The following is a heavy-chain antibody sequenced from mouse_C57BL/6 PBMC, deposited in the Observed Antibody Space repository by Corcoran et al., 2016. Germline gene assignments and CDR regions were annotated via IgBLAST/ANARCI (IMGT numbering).Heavy chain of an antibody. D-gene: IGHD3-2*02. Sequence: QVQLQQSGAELVKPGASVKISCKASGYAFSSYWMNWVKQRPGKGLEWIGQIYPGDGDTNYNGKFKGKATLTADKSSSTAYMQLSSLTSEDSAVYFCARGTTAQAYYYAMDYGGQGTSVTVSS. V-gene: IGHV1-80*01. J-gene: IGHJ4*01. CDR3: ARGTTAQAYYYAMDY. CDR2: IYPGDGDT. CDR1: GYAFSSYW.